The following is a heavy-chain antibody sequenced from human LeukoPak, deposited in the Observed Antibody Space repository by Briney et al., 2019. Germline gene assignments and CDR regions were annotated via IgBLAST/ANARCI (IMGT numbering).Heavy chain of an antibody. CDR2: INHSGST. Sequence: PSETLSLTCAVYGGSFSGYYWSWICQPPGKGLEWIGEINHSGSTNYNPSLKSRVTISVDTSKNQFSLKLSSVTAADTAVYYCARGGIRITMIVGEFDYWGQGTLVTVSS. CDR3: ARGGIRITMIVGEFDY. D-gene: IGHD3-22*01. CDR1: GGSFSGYY. V-gene: IGHV4-34*01. J-gene: IGHJ4*02.